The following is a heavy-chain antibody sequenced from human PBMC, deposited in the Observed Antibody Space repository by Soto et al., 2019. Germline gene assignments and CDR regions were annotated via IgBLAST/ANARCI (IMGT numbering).Heavy chain of an antibody. D-gene: IGHD5-18*01. J-gene: IGHJ4*02. CDR2: IDPSDSYT. CDR3: ARGDTAMVPVDY. Sequence: GEALKISSKVSGYSFTSYWISWVRPMPGKGLEWMGRIDPSDSYTNYSPSFQGHVTISADKSISTAYLQWSSLKASDTAMYYCARGDTAMVPVDYWGQGNRVTVSS. V-gene: IGHV5-10-1*01. CDR1: GYSFTSYW.